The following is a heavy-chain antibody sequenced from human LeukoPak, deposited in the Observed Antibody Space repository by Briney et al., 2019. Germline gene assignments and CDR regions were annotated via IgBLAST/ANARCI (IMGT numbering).Heavy chain of an antibody. Sequence: GESLQISCQASGSSFTNYWIGWVRQMPGKGLEWMGIIYPGDSDTRYSPSFQGQVTISADKSITTASLQWSSLKASDTAMHYCARRGSYSGHESCDYWGKGALVTVSS. V-gene: IGHV5-51*01. J-gene: IGHJ4*02. CDR2: IYPGDSDT. CDR3: ARRGSYSGHESCDY. D-gene: IGHD1-26*01. CDR1: GSSFTNYW.